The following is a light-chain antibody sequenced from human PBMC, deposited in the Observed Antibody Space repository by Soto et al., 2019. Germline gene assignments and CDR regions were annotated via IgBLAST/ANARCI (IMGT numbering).Light chain of an antibody. CDR3: QQYGSSGT. J-gene: IGKJ1*01. V-gene: IGKV3-20*01. CDR2: GAS. CDR1: QSVSNNY. Sequence: EIVLTQSPGTMSLSPGERATRSCRASQSVSNNYLAWYQHKPGQAPRLLIYGASNRATGIPDRFSGSGSGTDFTLTISRLEPEDFAVYYCQQYGSSGTVGQGTKVEIK.